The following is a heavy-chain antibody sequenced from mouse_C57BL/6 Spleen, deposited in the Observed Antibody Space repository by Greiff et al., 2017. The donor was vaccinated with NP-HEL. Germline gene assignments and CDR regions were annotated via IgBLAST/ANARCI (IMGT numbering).Heavy chain of an antibody. J-gene: IGHJ4*01. CDR2: IDPENGDT. CDR3: TTYYYGSSYGYAMDY. D-gene: IGHD1-1*01. Sequence: EVQLQQSGAELVRPGASVKLSCTASGFNIKDDYMHWVKQRPEQGLEWIGWIDPENGDTEYASKFQGKATITADPSSNTAYLQLSSLTSEDTAVYYCTTYYYGSSYGYAMDYWGQGTSVTVSS. V-gene: IGHV14-4*01. CDR1: GFNIKDDY.